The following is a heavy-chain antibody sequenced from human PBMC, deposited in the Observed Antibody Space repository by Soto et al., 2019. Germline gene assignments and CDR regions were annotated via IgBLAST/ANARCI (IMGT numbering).Heavy chain of an antibody. V-gene: IGHV3-23*01. Sequence: GGSLRLSCGASGFTFSNSAMSWVRHVPGKGLEWAAGIRSSGGHTNYADSVKGRFTTSRDNSKDTLYLQMNSLRAEDTALYYCAKVQEFCGFNCYIVDSWGQGVLVTVSS. CDR1: GFTFSNSA. J-gene: IGHJ4*02. D-gene: IGHD2-21*02. CDR3: AKVQEFCGFNCYIVDS. CDR2: IRSSGGHT.